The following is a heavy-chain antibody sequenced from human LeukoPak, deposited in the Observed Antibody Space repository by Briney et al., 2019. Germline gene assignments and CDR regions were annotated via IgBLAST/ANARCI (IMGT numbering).Heavy chain of an antibody. Sequence: PSETLSLTCTVSGGSISSYYWSWIRQPPGKGLEWIGYIYYSGSTNYNPSLKSRVTISVDTSKNQFSLKLSSVTAADTAVYYCARGYSYGYGDAFDIWGQGTMVTASS. J-gene: IGHJ3*02. CDR1: GGSISSYY. CDR2: IYYSGST. V-gene: IGHV4-59*01. CDR3: ARGYSYGYGDAFDI. D-gene: IGHD5-18*01.